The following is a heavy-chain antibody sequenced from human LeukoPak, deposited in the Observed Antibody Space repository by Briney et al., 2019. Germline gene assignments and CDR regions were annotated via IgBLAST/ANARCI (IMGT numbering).Heavy chain of an antibody. CDR3: ARRVAAAGWFDP. D-gene: IGHD6-13*01. CDR1: GYTFTSYA. J-gene: IGHJ5*02. V-gene: IGHV1-3*01. Sequence: ASVKVSCKASGYTFTSYAMHWVRQAPGQRLEWMGWINAGNGNTKYSQKFQGRVTITRDTSASTAYMELSSLRSEDTAVYYCARRVAAAGWFDPWGQRTLVTVSS. CDR2: INAGNGNT.